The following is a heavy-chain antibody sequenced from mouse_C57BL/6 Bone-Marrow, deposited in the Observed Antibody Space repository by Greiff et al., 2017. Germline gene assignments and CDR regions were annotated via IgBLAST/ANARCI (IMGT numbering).Heavy chain of an antibody. CDR2: ISSGGSYT. V-gene: IGHV5-6*01. CDR1: GFTFSSYG. J-gene: IGHJ3*01. D-gene: IGHD1-1*01. Sequence: EVKLMESGGDLVKPGGSLKLSCAASGFTFSSYGMSWVRQTPDKRLEWVATISSGGSYTYYPDSVKGRFTISRDNAKNTLYLQMSSLKSEDTAMYYCAHGSSSAWFAYWGQGTLVTVSA. CDR3: AHGSSSAWFAY.